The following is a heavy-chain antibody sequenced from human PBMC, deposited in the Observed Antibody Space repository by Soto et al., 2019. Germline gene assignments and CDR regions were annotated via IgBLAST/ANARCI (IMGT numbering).Heavy chain of an antibody. Sequence: GGSLRLSCAASGFTLSTYWMHWVRQAPGKGLVWVSRINTDGSSTTYADSVKGRFTISRDNAKNTLYLQMNSLRAEDTAVYYCSRSVPYDSSGTPFDYWGQGTLVTV. V-gene: IGHV3-74*01. CDR2: INTDGSST. D-gene: IGHD3-22*01. J-gene: IGHJ4*02. CDR1: GFTLSTYW. CDR3: SRSVPYDSSGTPFDY.